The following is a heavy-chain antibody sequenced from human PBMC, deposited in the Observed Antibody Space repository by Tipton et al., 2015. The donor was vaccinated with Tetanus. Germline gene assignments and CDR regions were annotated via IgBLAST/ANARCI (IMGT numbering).Heavy chain of an antibody. CDR1: GGSINSGGYY. CDR2: TYYSGST. J-gene: IGHJ4*02. CDR3: ARDQARGARGWNYFDY. Sequence: TLSLTCTVSGGSINSGGYYWSWIRQHPGKGLEWIGYTYYSGSTYYNPSLKSRVTISVDTSKNQFSLKLNSVTAADTAVYYCARDQARGARGWNYFDYWGQGSLVTVSS. D-gene: IGHD1-26*01. V-gene: IGHV4-31*03.